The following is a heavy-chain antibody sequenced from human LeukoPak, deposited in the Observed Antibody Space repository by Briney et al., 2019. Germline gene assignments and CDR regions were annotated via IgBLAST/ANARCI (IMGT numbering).Heavy chain of an antibody. J-gene: IGHJ4*02. CDR2: IFPGDSDT. CDR3: ATRSVFYHFNY. V-gene: IGHV5-51*01. CDR1: GYSFTSYC. Sequence: GESLQISCNASGYSFTSYCIVWVRQLPGTGLEWMVIIFPGDSDTRYNPSFQGRVTISADKSNNPAYLQWTSLKASDTAMYYCATRSVFYHFNYWGEGTLVTVSS. D-gene: IGHD3-9*01.